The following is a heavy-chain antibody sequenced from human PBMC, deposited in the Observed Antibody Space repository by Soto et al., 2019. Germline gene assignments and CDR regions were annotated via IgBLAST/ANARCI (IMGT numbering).Heavy chain of an antibody. D-gene: IGHD3-10*01. V-gene: IGHV3-15*01. J-gene: IGHJ4*02. CDR3: TTGMVRGVTQTYYFDY. CDR2: IKSKTDGGTT. Sequence: GGSLRLSCAASGFTFSNAWMSWVRQAPGKGLEWVGRIKSKTDGGTTDYAAPVKGRFTISRDDSKNTLYLQMNSLKTEDTAVYYCTTGMVRGVTQTYYFDYWGQGTLVTVSS. CDR1: GFTFSNAW.